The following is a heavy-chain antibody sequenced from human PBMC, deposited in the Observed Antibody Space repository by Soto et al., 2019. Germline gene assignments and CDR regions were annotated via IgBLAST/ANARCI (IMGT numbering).Heavy chain of an antibody. Sequence: GGSLRLSCAASGFTFSDAWMSWVRQAPGKGLEWVGRIKSKAEGATRDFAAPVKGRFAISRDDSKNTLFLQMSSLKIEDSAVYYCTSGTGRSDFDYWGLGTRVTVSS. V-gene: IGHV3-15*01. J-gene: IGHJ4*02. CDR1: GFTFSDAW. CDR2: IKSKAEGATR. D-gene: IGHD3-3*01. CDR3: TSGTGRSDFDY.